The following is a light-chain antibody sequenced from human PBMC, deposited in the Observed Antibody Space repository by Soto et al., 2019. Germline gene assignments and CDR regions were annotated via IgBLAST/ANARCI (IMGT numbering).Light chain of an antibody. J-gene: IGKJ5*01. Sequence: DIQMTQSPSSLSASVGDRFTITCLSSQSISSYLNWYQQKPGIAPNLLIYAASNLESGVPSRFSGSGSGTDFTLTISSLQPEDFATYYYQQSYTTPITFGQGTRLEIK. CDR3: QQSYTTPIT. V-gene: IGKV1-39*01. CDR1: QSISSY. CDR2: AAS.